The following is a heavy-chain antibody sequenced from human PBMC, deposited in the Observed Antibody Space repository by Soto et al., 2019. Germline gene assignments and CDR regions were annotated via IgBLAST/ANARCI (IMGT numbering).Heavy chain of an antibody. D-gene: IGHD3-10*01. CDR3: ARYDSITVVRGVPSNGYFDY. CDR2: IYYSGST. CDR1: GGSISSYY. J-gene: IGHJ4*02. V-gene: IGHV4-59*08. Sequence: PSETLSLTCTVSGGSISSYYWSWIRQPPGKGLEWIGYIYYSGSTNYNPSLKSRVTISVDTSKNQFSLKLSSVTAADTAVFYCARYDSITVVRGVPSNGYFDYWGQGTLVTVSS.